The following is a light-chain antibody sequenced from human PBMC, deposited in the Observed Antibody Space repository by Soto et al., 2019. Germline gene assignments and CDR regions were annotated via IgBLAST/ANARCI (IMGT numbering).Light chain of an antibody. J-gene: IGLJ3*02. CDR2: SND. CDR3: ATWHDSLNGQV. V-gene: IGLV1-44*01. Sequence: QSVLTQPPSASGTPGQRVTISCSGSSSNIGTYTVDWYQQVPGTAPKLLIYSNDQRPSGVPDRFSGSKSGTSASLAISGLQSEDEADYYCATWHDSLNGQVFGGGTKLTVL. CDR1: SSNIGTYT.